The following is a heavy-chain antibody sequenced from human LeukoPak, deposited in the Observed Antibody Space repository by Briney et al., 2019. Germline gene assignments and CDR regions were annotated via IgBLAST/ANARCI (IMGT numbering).Heavy chain of an antibody. CDR1: GYTFTSYG. D-gene: IGHD4-17*01. V-gene: IGHV1-18*04. CDR3: ARDDYGDQKAYYYYGMDV. Sequence: ASVKVSCKASGYTFTSYGTSWVRQAPGQGLEWMGWISAYNGNTNYAQTLQGRVTMTTDTSTNTAYMELRSLRSDATAVYYCARDDYGDQKAYYYYGMDVWGQGTTVTVSS. J-gene: IGHJ6*02. CDR2: ISAYNGNT.